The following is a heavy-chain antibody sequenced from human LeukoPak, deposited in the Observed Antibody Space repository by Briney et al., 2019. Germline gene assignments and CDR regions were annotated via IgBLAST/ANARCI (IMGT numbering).Heavy chain of an antibody. J-gene: IGHJ3*01. Sequence: SETLSLTCTVSGYSISSGYYWSWLRQPPGKGLEWLGYIYYSGGTNYNPSLKSRVTISVDTSKIHFSLKLSSVTAADTAAYYCARHRGGFDLWGQGTMVTVSS. CDR2: IYYSGGT. CDR1: GYSISSGYY. V-gene: IGHV4-61*03. D-gene: IGHD2-15*01. CDR3: ARHRGGFDL.